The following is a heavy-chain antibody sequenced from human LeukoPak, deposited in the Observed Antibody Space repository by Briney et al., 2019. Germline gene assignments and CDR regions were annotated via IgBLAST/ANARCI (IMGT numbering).Heavy chain of an antibody. Sequence: ASVKVSCKASGYTFTSYYMHWVRQAPGKGLEWMGGFDPEDGETIYAQKFQGRVTMTEDTSTDTAYMELSSLRSEDTAVYYCAAPGGDQSSNFDYWGQGTLVTVSS. CDR1: GYTFTSYY. D-gene: IGHD2-21*02. CDR2: FDPEDGET. J-gene: IGHJ4*02. CDR3: AAPGGDQSSNFDY. V-gene: IGHV1-24*01.